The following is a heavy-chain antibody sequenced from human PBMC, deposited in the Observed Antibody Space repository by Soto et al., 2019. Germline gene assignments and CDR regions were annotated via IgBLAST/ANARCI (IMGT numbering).Heavy chain of an antibody. D-gene: IGHD4-17*01. Sequence: GSLRLSCAASGFTVSSNYMSWVRQAPGKGLEWVSVIYSGGSTYYADSVKGRFTISRDNSKNTLYLQMNSLRAEDTAVYYCAKDLDYGDFEFDYWGQGTLVTVSS. CDR1: GFTVSSNY. CDR3: AKDLDYGDFEFDY. J-gene: IGHJ4*02. V-gene: IGHV3-66*01. CDR2: IYSGGST.